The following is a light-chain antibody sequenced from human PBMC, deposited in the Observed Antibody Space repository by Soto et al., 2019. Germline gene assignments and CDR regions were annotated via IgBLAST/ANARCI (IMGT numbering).Light chain of an antibody. CDR1: QSIGNN. J-gene: IGKJ3*01. CDR3: QQNYRTPLT. CDR2: AAS. V-gene: IGKV1-39*01. Sequence: DIQMAQSPSSLSASVGDRVTITCRASQSIGNNLNWYQQKPGKAPRLLIFAASSLQSGVPSRFSGSGSGTDFTLTISSLQPEDFATYYCQQNYRTPLTFGPGTKVDIK.